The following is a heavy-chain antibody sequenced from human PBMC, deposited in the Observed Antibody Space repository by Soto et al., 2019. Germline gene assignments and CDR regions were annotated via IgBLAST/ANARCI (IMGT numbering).Heavy chain of an antibody. CDR2: IYYSGST. CDR1: GGSISSYY. D-gene: IGHD5-12*01. Sequence: QVQLQESGPGLVKPSETLSLTCTDSGGSISSYYWSWIRQPPGKGLEWIGYIYYSGSTNYNPSLKSRVTISVGTSKNQVSLKLSSVTAADTAVYYCARGEGRYSGYDWAFDYWGQGTLVTVSS. CDR3: ARGEGRYSGYDWAFDY. J-gene: IGHJ4*02. V-gene: IGHV4-59*01.